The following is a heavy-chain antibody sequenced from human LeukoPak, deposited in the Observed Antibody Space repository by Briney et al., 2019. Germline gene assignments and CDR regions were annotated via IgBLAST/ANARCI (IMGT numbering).Heavy chain of an antibody. Sequence: SETLSLTCTVSGGSISSGVYYWSWIRQHPGKGPEWIGYIYYSGSTYYNPSLKSRVTISVDTSKNQFSLKLSSVTAADTAVYYCARDVGPYYDSSGYPGIWGQGTLVTVSS. CDR2: IYYSGST. CDR1: GGSISSGVYY. J-gene: IGHJ4*02. CDR3: ARDVGPYYDSSGYPGI. V-gene: IGHV4-31*03. D-gene: IGHD3-22*01.